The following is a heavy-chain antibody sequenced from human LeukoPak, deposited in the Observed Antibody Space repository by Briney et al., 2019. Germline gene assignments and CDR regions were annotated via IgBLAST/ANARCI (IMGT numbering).Heavy chain of an antibody. CDR2: ISYDGSNK. CDR1: GFTFSSYA. CDR3: ARGANIVVVPAAIQLRYGMDV. V-gene: IGHV3-30-3*01. J-gene: IGHJ6*02. D-gene: IGHD2-2*02. Sequence: GGSLRLSCAASGFTFSSYAMHWVRQAPGKGLEWVAVISYDGSNKYYADSVKGRFTISRDNSKNTLYLQMNSLRAEDTAVYYCARGANIVVVPAAIQLRYGMDVWGQGTTVTVSS.